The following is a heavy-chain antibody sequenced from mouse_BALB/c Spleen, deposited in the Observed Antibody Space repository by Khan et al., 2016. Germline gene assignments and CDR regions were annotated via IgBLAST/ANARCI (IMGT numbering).Heavy chain of an antibody. D-gene: IGHD2-3*01. J-gene: IGHJ3*01. CDR2: NYPGDGMI. V-gene: IGHV1S56*01. CDR1: GYAFTSYY. Sequence: QVQLQQSGPELVKPGASVKMSCKASGYAFTSYYIHWVKQRPGQGLEWIGWNYPGDGMINYNEKFRGRTTLTADKSSSAAYMLLSSLTSEDSAIYFCAMVYDGYSAWFGYWVQGTLVTVSA. CDR3: AMVYDGYSAWFGY.